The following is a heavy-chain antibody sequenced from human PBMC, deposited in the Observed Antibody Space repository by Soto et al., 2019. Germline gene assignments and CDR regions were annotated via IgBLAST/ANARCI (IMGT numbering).Heavy chain of an antibody. V-gene: IGHV4-30-4*01. Sequence: QVQLQESGPGLVKPSQTLSLTCTVSGGSITSGDNYWSWIRQPPGKGLEWIGYIYYSGNNYYNPSLQSRLTISVDTSKNQFSLELNSVTAADTAVYYCASERRVVVTATDAFDIWGQGTMVTVSS. J-gene: IGHJ3*02. D-gene: IGHD2-21*02. CDR2: IYYSGNN. CDR3: ASERRVVVTATDAFDI. CDR1: GGSITSGDNY.